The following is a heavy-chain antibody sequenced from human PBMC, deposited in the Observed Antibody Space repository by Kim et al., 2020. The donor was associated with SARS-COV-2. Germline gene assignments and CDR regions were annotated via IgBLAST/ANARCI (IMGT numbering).Heavy chain of an antibody. CDR1: GFTFSSYS. D-gene: IGHD4-17*01. J-gene: IGHJ5*02. CDR2: ISSSSSYI. Sequence: GGSLRLSCAASGFTFSSYSMNWVRQAPGKGLEWVSSISSSSSYIYYADSVKGRFTISRDNAKNSLYLQMNSLRAEDTAVYYCARDTSHYGDFEPWGQGTLVTVSS. CDR3: ARDTSHYGDFEP. V-gene: IGHV3-21*01.